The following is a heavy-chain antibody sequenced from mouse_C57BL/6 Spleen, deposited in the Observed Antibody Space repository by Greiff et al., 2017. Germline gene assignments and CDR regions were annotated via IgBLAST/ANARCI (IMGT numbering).Heavy chain of an antibody. Sequence: VQLQQSGPELVKPGASVKISCKASGYTFTDYYMNWVKQSHGKSLEWIGDINPNNGGTSYNQKFKGKATLTVDKSSSTAYMELRSLTSEDSAVYYCARRAVRYFDVWGTGTTVTVSS. CDR2: INPNNGGT. CDR1: GYTFTDYY. V-gene: IGHV1-26*01. CDR3: ARRAVRYFDV. J-gene: IGHJ1*03. D-gene: IGHD1-1*01.